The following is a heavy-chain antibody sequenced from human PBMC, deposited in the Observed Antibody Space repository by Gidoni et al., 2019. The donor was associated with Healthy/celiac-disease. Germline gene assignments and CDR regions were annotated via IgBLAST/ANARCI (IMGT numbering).Heavy chain of an antibody. D-gene: IGHD3-9*01. Sequence: EVQLVESGGGLVKPGGSLRLSCAASGFTFSNAWMNWVRQAPGKGLEWVGRIKSKTDGGTTDYAAPVKGRFTISRDDSKNTLYLQMNSLKTEDTAVYYCTTVGQLRYFDWLSEEDWYFDLWGRGTLVTVSS. J-gene: IGHJ2*01. CDR2: IKSKTDGGTT. CDR1: GFTFSNAW. V-gene: IGHV3-15*07. CDR3: TTVGQLRYFDWLSEEDWYFDL.